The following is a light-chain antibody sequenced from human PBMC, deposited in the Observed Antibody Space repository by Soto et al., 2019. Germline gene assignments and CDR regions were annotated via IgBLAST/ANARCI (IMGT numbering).Light chain of an antibody. CDR2: EVT. Sequence: QSVLTQPASVSGSPGQSITISCTGTGSDVGGYDYVSWYQHHPGKAPKVMICEVTNRPSGVSNRFSGSKSGNTASLTISGLLAQEEADYYCTSYTSSSTYVFGTGTKVTVL. J-gene: IGLJ1*01. CDR1: GSDVGGYDY. V-gene: IGLV2-14*01. CDR3: TSYTSSSTYV.